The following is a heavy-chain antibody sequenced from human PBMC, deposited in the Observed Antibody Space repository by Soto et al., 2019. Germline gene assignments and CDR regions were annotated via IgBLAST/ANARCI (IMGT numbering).Heavy chain of an antibody. CDR2: INHSGST. CDR1: GGSFSCYC. J-gene: IGHJ5*02. Sequence: PSETLSLTCPVYGGSFSCYCWSWMREPPGKGLEWIGEINHSGSTNYNPSLKSRVTISVDTSKNQFSLKLSSVTAADTAVYYCARGTPYDFWSGRALNWFDPWGQGTLVTVSS. V-gene: IGHV4-34*01. CDR3: ARGTPYDFWSGRALNWFDP. D-gene: IGHD3-3*01.